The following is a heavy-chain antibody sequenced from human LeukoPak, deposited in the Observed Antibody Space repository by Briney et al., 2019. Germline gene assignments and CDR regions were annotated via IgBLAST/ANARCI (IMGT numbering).Heavy chain of an antibody. J-gene: IGHJ4*02. V-gene: IGHV4-39*01. CDR2: IYYSGRT. D-gene: IGHD5-24*01. CDR1: VGSISGSNYY. CDR3: ARHEEEDGYNAKTFHY. Sequence: PSETLSLTSTVSVGSISGSNYYWGWIRQPPGMGLEWIGSIYYSGRTYYNPSLKSRVTISVDTSNNHFSLRLSSVTAADTAVYHCARHEEEDGYNAKTFHYWGQGTLVTVSS.